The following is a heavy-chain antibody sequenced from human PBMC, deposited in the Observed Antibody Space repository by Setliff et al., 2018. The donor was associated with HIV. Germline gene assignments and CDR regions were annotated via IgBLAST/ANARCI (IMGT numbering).Heavy chain of an antibody. V-gene: IGHV4-30-4*08. CDR3: ARDVDVVTTSDAFDI. CDR2: IYYNGNAY. Sequence: TLSPPCTVSGGSISSANYYWSWIRQPPGKGLEWIGYIYYNGNAYYYNPSLKSRTTISLDTSMNQFSLKLTSVTAADTAVYYCARDVDVVTTSDAFDIWGQGTMVTVSS. CDR1: GGSISSANYY. J-gene: IGHJ3*02. D-gene: IGHD2-21*02.